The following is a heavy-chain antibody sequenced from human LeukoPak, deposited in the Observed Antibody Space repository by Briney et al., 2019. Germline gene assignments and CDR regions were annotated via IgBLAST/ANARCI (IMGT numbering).Heavy chain of an antibody. Sequence: GGSLRLSCAASGFTFSSYSMNWVRQAPGKGLEWVSAISGSGGSTYYADSVRGRSTISRDNSKNTLYLQMNSLRAEDTAVYHCAKDYYGMDVWGQGTTVTVSS. CDR3: AKDYYGMDV. J-gene: IGHJ6*02. V-gene: IGHV3-23*01. CDR1: GFTFSSYS. CDR2: ISGSGGST.